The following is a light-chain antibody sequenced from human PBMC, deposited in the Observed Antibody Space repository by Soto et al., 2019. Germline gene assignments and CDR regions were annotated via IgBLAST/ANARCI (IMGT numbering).Light chain of an antibody. J-gene: IGKJ4*01. V-gene: IGKV1-33*01. CDR3: QQYEDLPLT. Sequence: DVQLTQSPSTLPASVGDRVAITCQATQNIFNYLNWFQQRPGKTPQLLISDASHLEPGVPSRFSGQRSGTDFTLIISDLQPEDFATYFWQQYEDLPLTFGGGTRVEV. CDR1: QNIFNY. CDR2: DAS.